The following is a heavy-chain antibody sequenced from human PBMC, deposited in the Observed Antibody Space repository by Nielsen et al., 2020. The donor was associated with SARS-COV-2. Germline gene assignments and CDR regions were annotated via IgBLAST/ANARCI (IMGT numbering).Heavy chain of an antibody. V-gene: IGHV3-33*01. J-gene: IGHJ6*02. CDR2: IWYDGSNK. Sequence: GGSLRLSCAASGFTFSSYGMHWVRQAPGKGLAWVAVIWYDGSNKYYADSVKGRFTISRDNSKNTLYLQMNSLRAEDTAVYYCAREGGSYCSSTSCNYGMDVWGQGTTVTVSS. D-gene: IGHD2-2*01. CDR1: GFTFSSYG. CDR3: AREGGSYCSSTSCNYGMDV.